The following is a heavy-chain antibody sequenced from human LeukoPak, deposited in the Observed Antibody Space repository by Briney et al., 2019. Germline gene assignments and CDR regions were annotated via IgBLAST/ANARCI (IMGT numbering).Heavy chain of an antibody. CDR3: ARLSGYSVVN. J-gene: IGHJ4*02. CDR2: ISTSGSTI. CDR1: GFTVSYSN. V-gene: IGHV3-11*01. D-gene: IGHD5-12*01. Sequence: PGGPLRLSCAAPGFTVSYSNMTWTPQAPGMGLEWASYISTSGSTIYYPDSVKGRFTISRDNAKNSLYLQMNSLRAEDTAVYYCARLSGYSVVNWGQGTLVTVSS.